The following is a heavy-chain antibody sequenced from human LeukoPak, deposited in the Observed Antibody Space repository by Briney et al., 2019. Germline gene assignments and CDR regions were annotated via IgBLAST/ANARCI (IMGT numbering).Heavy chain of an antibody. CDR3: AAEKRLYCSGGACYPDAFDI. CDR1: GISFMSSA. D-gene: IGHD2-15*01. Sequence: GTSVKVSCKASGISFMSSAVQWVRQARGQRLEWIGWIVVGSGVTNYAQKFLERVTITRDMSTSTVFMELSSLRSEDTALYYCAAEKRLYCSGGACYPDAFDIWGQGKMVTVSS. CDR2: IVVGSGVT. V-gene: IGHV1-58*01. J-gene: IGHJ3*02.